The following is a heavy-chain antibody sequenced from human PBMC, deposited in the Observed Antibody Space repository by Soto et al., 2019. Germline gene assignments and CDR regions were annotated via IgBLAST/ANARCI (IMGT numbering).Heavy chain of an antibody. Sequence: EVQLLESGGGLVQPGGSLRLSCAASGFTFSSYAMSWVRQAPGKGLEWVSAISGSGGSTYYADSVKGRFTISRDNSKNTLLLQKNSLRAEDTAVYYCPKEQKDSTSWSELNYWGQGTLVTVSS. CDR2: ISGSGGST. D-gene: IGHD6-13*01. CDR1: GFTFSSYA. CDR3: PKEQKDSTSWSELNY. J-gene: IGHJ4*02. V-gene: IGHV3-23*01.